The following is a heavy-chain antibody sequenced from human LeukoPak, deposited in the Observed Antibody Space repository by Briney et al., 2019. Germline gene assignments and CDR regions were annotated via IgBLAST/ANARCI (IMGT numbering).Heavy chain of an antibody. CDR1: GGSISSYY. J-gene: IGHJ4*02. Sequence: SETLSLTCTVSGGSISSYYWSWIRQPPGKGLEWIGYIYYSGSTNYNPSLKSRVTISVDTSKNQFSLKLSSVTAEDTAVYYCATTPYNWNYVGNDYWGQGTLVTVSS. CDR2: IYYSGST. V-gene: IGHV4-59*01. D-gene: IGHD1-7*01. CDR3: ATTPYNWNYVGNDY.